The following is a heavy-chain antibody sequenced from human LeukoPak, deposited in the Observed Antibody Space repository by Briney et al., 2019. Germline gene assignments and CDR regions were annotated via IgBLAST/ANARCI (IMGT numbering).Heavy chain of an antibody. CDR3: AKDRSSYYYYGMDV. Sequence: GGSLRLSCAASGFTFSSYAMSWVRQAPGKGLEWVAVISYDGSNKYYADSVKGRFTISRDNSKNTLYLQMNSLRAEDTAVYYCAKDRSSYYYYGMDVWGQGTTVTVSS. V-gene: IGHV3-30*18. CDR2: ISYDGSNK. J-gene: IGHJ6*02. CDR1: GFTFSSYA. D-gene: IGHD3-16*02.